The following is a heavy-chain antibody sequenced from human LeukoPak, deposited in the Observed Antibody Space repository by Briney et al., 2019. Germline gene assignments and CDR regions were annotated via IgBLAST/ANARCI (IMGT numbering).Heavy chain of an antibody. CDR1: RFTFSSYA. CDR2: ISGSGGST. D-gene: IGHD6-6*01. CDR3: ARESFAARWD. V-gene: IGHV3-23*01. J-gene: IGHJ4*02. Sequence: GGSLRLSCAASRFTFSSYAMSWVRQAPGKGLEWVSAISGSGGSTYYADSLKGRFTISRDNSKNTLYLQMNSLTAEDTAVYYCARESFAARWDWGQGTLVTVSS.